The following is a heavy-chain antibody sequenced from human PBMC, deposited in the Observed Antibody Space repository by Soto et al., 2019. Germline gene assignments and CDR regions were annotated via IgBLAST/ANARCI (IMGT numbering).Heavy chain of an antibody. CDR2: IYYSGST. Sequence: SETLSLTCTVSGGSISSSSYYWGWIRQPPGKGLEWIGSIYYSGSTYYNPSLKSRVTISVDTSKNQFSLKLSSVTAADTAVYYCARTHDYGDYYWYFDLWGRGTLVTVSS. CDR3: ARTHDYGDYYWYFDL. V-gene: IGHV4-39*01. CDR1: GGSISSSSYY. D-gene: IGHD4-17*01. J-gene: IGHJ2*01.